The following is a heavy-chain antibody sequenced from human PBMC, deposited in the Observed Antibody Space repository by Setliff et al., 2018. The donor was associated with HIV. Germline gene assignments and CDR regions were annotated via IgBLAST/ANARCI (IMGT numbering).Heavy chain of an antibody. CDR1: GFTFSSYA. D-gene: IGHD1-1*01. J-gene: IGHJ4*02. V-gene: IGHV4-59*01. Sequence: PGGSLRLSCAASGFTFSSYAMSWIRQPPGKGLEWIGYIFYSGSTNYNPSLKSRVTISLDTSKNQFSLKLTSVTAADTAVYYCASAGSGTRAPPRYWGQGTLVTVSS. CDR3: ASAGSGTRAPPRY. CDR2: IFYSGST.